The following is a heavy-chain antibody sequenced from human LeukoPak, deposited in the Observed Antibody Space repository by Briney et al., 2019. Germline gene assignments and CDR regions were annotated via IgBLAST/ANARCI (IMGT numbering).Heavy chain of an antibody. Sequence: SETLSLTCTVSGGSFSSGYWSWIRQPPVKGLEWIGYTSYSDSTRYSPSLKSRVTMSIDTSMNQFSLKVTSVTAADTAVYYCARGSSRFDCWGQGTLVTVSS. D-gene: IGHD6-13*01. V-gene: IGHV4-59*01. CDR1: GGSFSSGY. CDR3: ARGSSRFDC. CDR2: TSYSDST. J-gene: IGHJ4*02.